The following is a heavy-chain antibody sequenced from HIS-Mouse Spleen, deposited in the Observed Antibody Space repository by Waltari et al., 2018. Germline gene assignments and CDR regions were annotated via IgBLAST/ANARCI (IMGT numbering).Heavy chain of an antibody. CDR2: INHSGST. V-gene: IGHV4-34*01. CDR1: GGSFSGYY. J-gene: IGHJ3*02. Sequence: QVQLQQWGAGLLKPSETLSLTCAVYGGSFSGYYWSWIRQPPGKGPEWIGEINHSGSTNYNPSLKSRVTISVDTSKNQFSLKLSSVTAADTAVYYCARGLNWNDAFDIWGQGTMVTVSS. CDR3: ARGLNWNDAFDI. D-gene: IGHD1-20*01.